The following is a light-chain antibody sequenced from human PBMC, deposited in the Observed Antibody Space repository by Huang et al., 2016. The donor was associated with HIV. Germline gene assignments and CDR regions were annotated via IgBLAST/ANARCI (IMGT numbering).Light chain of an antibody. CDR1: LDINNY. CDR2: DAS. CDR3: QQYDTLPLT. J-gene: IGKJ1*01. Sequence: DIQMTQSPSSLSASLGDKVTITCQASLDINNYLNWYQQKPGKVPKLLISDASDLETGVPPRFSGSRSGTNFTPTVSSLQAEDIGTYYCQQYDTLPLTFGQGTNV. V-gene: IGKV1-33*01.